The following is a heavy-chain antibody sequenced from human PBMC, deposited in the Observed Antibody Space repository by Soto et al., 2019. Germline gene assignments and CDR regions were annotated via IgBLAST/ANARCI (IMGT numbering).Heavy chain of an antibody. J-gene: IGHJ5*02. V-gene: IGHV3-NL1*01. CDR2: IGGGNDISR. CDR1: GYPVTAYY. CDR3: TKVPARTPRAFFDH. Sequence: QLHLVQSGAVVKKPGASVTVSCSASGYPVTAYYMHWVRQAPGRGLEWVSGIGGGNDISRHYKDSVEGRFTISRDNSKNLLYLDMNNLRVEDTGVYYCTKVPARTPRAFFDHWGQGIMVTVSS.